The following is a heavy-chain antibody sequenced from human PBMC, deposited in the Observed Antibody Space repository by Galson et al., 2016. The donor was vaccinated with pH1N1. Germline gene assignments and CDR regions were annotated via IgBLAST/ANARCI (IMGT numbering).Heavy chain of an antibody. CDR3: ARAGSSWDTYYNYYGMDV. Sequence: SLRLSCAASGFTFNSYWMSWVRQAPGKGLEWVANIKQDGNEKYYVDSVKGRFTISRDDAKNSLYLQMNSLRAEDTAVYYCARAGSSWDTYYNYYGMDVWGQGTTVTVSS. V-gene: IGHV3-7*03. J-gene: IGHJ6*02. CDR1: GFTFNSYW. D-gene: IGHD6-13*01. CDR2: IKQDGNEK.